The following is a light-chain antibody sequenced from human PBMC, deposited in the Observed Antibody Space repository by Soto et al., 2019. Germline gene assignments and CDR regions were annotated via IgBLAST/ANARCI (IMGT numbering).Light chain of an antibody. CDR3: CSYTSSSTHV. Sequence: QSALTQPASVSGSPGQSIAISCTGTSSDVGGYNFVSWYQQHPGKVPKLMIFDVNRRPSGVSDRFSGSKSGNTASLTISGLQAEDEGDYYCCSYTSSSTHVFGSGTKVTVL. V-gene: IGLV2-14*03. CDR2: DVN. J-gene: IGLJ1*01. CDR1: SSDVGGYNF.